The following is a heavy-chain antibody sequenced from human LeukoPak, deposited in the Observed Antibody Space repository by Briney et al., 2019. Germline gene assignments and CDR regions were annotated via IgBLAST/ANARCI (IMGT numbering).Heavy chain of an antibody. D-gene: IGHD3-22*01. J-gene: IGHJ3*02. CDR1: GFYFANYA. CDR2: TVGGGSPNT. Sequence: GGSLRLSCAASGFYFANYAMSWVRQAPGKGLEWVSATVGGGSPNTYHADSVKGRFTISRDNSKNTLYLQMNSLRAEDTAVYYCANPPLANYYDGQLDIWGQGTMVTVSS. V-gene: IGHV3-23*01. CDR3: ANPPLANYYDGQLDI.